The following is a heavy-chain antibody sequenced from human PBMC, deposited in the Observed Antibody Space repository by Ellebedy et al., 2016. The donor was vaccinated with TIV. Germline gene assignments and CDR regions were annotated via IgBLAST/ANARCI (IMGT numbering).Heavy chain of an antibody. Sequence: AASVKVSCKASGGTFSSHVISWVRQPPGQGLEWMGGIFPIFGPANYAQKFQGRVSITADDSTSTAYMELSGLRSEDTAVYFCARAESGGYAWDYWGQGTLVTVSS. J-gene: IGHJ4*02. D-gene: IGHD5-12*01. CDR2: IFPIFGPA. CDR3: ARAESGGYAWDY. CDR1: GGTFSSHV. V-gene: IGHV1-69*13.